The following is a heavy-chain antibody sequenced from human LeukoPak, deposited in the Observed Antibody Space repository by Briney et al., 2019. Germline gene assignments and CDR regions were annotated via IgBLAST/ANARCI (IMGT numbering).Heavy chain of an antibody. CDR3: ARGPDYYYYGMDV. CDR1: GFTVSSNY. CDR2: IYSGGST. Sequence: GGSLRLSCAASGFTVSSNYMSWVRQAPGKGLEWVSVIYSGGSTYYADSVKGRFTISRHNSKNTLYLQMNSLRAVDTAVYYCARGPDYYYYGMDVWGQGTTVTVSS. V-gene: IGHV3-53*04. J-gene: IGHJ6*02.